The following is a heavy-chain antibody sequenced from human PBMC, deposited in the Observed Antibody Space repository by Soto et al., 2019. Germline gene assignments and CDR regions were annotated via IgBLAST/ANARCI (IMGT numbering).Heavy chain of an antibody. J-gene: IGHJ5*02. D-gene: IGHD2-15*01. Sequence: QVTLKESGPVLVKPTETLTLTCTVSGFSLSNTRMGVSWIRQPPGKALEWLAHIFSNYEKSYSTSLKSRLTISKDTSKSKVVLTMTNMDPVDTATYYCARIKRYCSGGSCYGGGLNWFDPGGQGTLVTVSS. CDR3: ARIKRYCSGGSCYGGGLNWFDP. CDR1: GFSLSNTRMG. CDR2: IFSNYEK. V-gene: IGHV2-26*01.